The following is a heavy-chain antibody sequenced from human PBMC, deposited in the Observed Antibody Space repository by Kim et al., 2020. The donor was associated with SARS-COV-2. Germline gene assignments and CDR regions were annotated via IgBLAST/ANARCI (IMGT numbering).Heavy chain of an antibody. CDR1: GFTFSSYA. D-gene: IGHD2-2*01. Sequence: GGSLRLSCAASGFTFSSYAMSWVRQAPGKGLEWVSAISGSGGSTYYADSVKGRFNISSDNSKNTLYLQMNSPRAEATAVYYCAKDQVSCRSTSFYRYYYYYIDVWGKGTTVTVSS. CDR2: ISGSGGST. J-gene: IGHJ6*03. V-gene: IGHV3-23*01. CDR3: AKDQVSCRSTSFYRYYYYYIDV.